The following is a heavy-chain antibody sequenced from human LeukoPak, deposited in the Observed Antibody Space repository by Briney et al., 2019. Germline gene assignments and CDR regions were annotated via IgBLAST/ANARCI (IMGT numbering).Heavy chain of an antibody. D-gene: IGHD5-24*01. CDR3: ARTRDNDPFDI. V-gene: IGHV3-23*01. J-gene: IGHJ3*02. CDR1: GFTFSTYA. CDR2: ISGSGGGT. Sequence: GGSLRLSCAASGFTFSTYAMSWVRQAAGKGLEWVSLISGSGGGTYYSASVKGRFTISRDESKNTLYLQMNGLRAEDTAIYYCARTRDNDPFDIWGQGTVVAVSS.